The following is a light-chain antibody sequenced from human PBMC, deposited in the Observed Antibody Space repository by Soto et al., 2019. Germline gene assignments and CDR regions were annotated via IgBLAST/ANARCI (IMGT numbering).Light chain of an antibody. V-gene: IGKV1-39*01. Sequence: DIQMTQSPSSLSASVVDRFTITFLASQNIVNYLNWYQRKPGKAPKLLIYGASSLQRGVPSRFSGSGSGTDFTLTISTLQPEDFATFYCQQSYSVPLTFGGGTKVDIK. CDR3: QQSYSVPLT. CDR1: QNIVNY. J-gene: IGKJ4*01. CDR2: GAS.